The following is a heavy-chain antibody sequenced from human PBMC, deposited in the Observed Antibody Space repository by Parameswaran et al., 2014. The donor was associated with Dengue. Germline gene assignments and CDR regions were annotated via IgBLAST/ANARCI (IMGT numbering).Heavy chain of an antibody. D-gene: IGHD3-3*01. J-gene: IGHJ5*02. CDR3: ATPRPKPYYDFWRGRCWFDP. Sequence: WIRQPPGKGLEWIGSIYYSGSTYYNPSLKSRVTISVDTSKNQFSLKLSSVTAADTAVYYCATPRPKPYYDFWRGRCWFDPWGQGTLVTVSS. V-gene: IGHV4-39*01. CDR2: IYYSGST.